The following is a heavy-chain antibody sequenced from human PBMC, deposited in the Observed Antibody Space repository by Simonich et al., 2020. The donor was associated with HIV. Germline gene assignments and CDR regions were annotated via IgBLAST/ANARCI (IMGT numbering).Heavy chain of an antibody. CDR1: GFTFSSYA. Sequence: QVQLVESGGGVVQPGRSLRLSCASSGFTFSSYAMHWVRQAPGKGLERGEVISYDGSNKYYADSVKGRFTISRDNSTNTLYLQMNSLRAEDTAVYYCASGGSISSVWADDYWGQGTLVTVSS. CDR3: ASGGSISSVWADDY. D-gene: IGHD3-16*01. CDR2: ISYDGSNK. J-gene: IGHJ4*02. V-gene: IGHV3-30*07.